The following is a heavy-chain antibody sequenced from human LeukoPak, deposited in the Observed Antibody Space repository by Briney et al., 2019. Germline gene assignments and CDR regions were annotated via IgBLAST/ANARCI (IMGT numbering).Heavy chain of an antibody. D-gene: IGHD6-13*01. Sequence: GGSLRLSCAASGFTFSSYAMSWVRQAPGKGLEWVSAISGSGGSTYYADSVKGRFTISRDNSKNTLYLQMNSLRAEDTAVYYCASANSSSWPHEYDYWGQGTLVTVSS. CDR3: ASANSSSWPHEYDY. J-gene: IGHJ4*02. V-gene: IGHV3-23*01. CDR2: ISGSGGST. CDR1: GFTFSSYA.